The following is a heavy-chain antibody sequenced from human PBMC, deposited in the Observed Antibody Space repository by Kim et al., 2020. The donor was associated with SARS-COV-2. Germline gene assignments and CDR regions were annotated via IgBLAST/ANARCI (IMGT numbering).Heavy chain of an antibody. V-gene: IGHV3-11*05. CDR2: ISSSSSYT. CDR1: GFTFSDYY. J-gene: IGHJ6*02. CDR3: ARVGYDYVWGSYRDYYYYYAMDV. Sequence: GGSLRLSCAASGFTFSDYYMSWIRQAPGKGLEWVSYISSSSSYTNYADSVKGRFTISRDNAKNSLYLQMNSLRAEDTAVYYCARVGYDYVWGSYRDYYYYYAMDVGGRGTRVTVSS. D-gene: IGHD3-16*02.